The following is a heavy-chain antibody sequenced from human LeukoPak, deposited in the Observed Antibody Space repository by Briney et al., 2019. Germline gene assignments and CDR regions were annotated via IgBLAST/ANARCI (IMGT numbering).Heavy chain of an antibody. CDR3: ARGYSNEWGNMGMNY. CDR1: GFSVGSHY. D-gene: IGHD5-12*01. CDR2: IYGGGGT. J-gene: IGHJ4*02. Sequence: GGSLRLSCAASGFSVGSHYMTWVRQAPGKGLEWVSVIYGGGGTYYADSVRGRFTISRDNSKNTLDLQMKSLRAGDTAVYFCARGYSNEWGNMGMNYWGQGTLVTVSS. V-gene: IGHV3-66*01.